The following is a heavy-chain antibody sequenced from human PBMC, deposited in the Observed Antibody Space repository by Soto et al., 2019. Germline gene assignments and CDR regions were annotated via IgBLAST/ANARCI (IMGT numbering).Heavy chain of an antibody. J-gene: IGHJ4*02. CDR3: ASRPPEVNYYGVFGY. Sequence: PGGSLRLSCAGSGFIFSNYWMTWVRQAPGKGLEWVANIKQDGSETYYVDSVKGRFTISRDNAKSSLYLQMNDLRAEDTAVYYCASRPPEVNYYGVFGYWGQGALVTVSS. D-gene: IGHD3-3*01. V-gene: IGHV3-7*03. CDR1: GFIFSNYW. CDR2: IKQDGSET.